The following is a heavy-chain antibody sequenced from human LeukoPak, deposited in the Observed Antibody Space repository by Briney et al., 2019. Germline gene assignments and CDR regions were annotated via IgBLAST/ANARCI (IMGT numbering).Heavy chain of an antibody. J-gene: IGHJ3*02. Sequence: PWGSLRLSCAASGFTFSSYGMHWVRQAPGKGLEWVAFIRYDGSNQYYADSVKGRFTISRDNSKNTLYLEVNSLRAEDTAVYYCARDANFGYDAFDIWGQGTMVTVSS. V-gene: IGHV3-30*02. CDR3: ARDANFGYDAFDI. CDR1: GFTFSSYG. D-gene: IGHD3-10*01. CDR2: IRYDGSNQ.